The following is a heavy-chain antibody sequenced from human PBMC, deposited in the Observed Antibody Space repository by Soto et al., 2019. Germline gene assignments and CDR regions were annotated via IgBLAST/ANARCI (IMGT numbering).Heavy chain of an antibody. CDR3: ARVAGGSGSYYNASSHKIDY. Sequence: PSETLSLTCTVSGGSIISGGYYWSWIRQHPGKGLEWIGYIYYSGSTYYNPSLKSRVTISVDTSKNQFSLKLSSVTAADTAVYYCARVAGGSGSYYNASSHKIDYWGQGTLVTVSS. J-gene: IGHJ4*02. D-gene: IGHD3-10*01. V-gene: IGHV4-31*03. CDR1: GGSIISGGYY. CDR2: IYYSGST.